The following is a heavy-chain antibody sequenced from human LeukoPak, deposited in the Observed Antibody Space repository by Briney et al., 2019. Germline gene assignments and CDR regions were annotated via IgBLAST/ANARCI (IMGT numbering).Heavy chain of an antibody. D-gene: IGHD3-22*01. CDR2: IKQDGSEK. J-gene: IGHJ4*02. CDR3: ARDGYYYDSSGVFDY. CDR1: GFTFSSYW. Sequence: GGSLRLSCAASGFTFSSYWMSWVRQAPGKGLEWVANIKQDGSEKYYVDSVKGRFTISRDNAKNSLYLQMNSLRAEDTAVYYCARDGYYYDSSGVFDYWGQGTLVTVSS. V-gene: IGHV3-7*01.